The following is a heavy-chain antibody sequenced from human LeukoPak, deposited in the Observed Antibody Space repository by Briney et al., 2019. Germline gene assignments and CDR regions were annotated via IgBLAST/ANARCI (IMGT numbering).Heavy chain of an antibody. V-gene: IGHV3-53*01. Sequence: GGSLRLSCAASGFTVSSNYMSWVRQAPGKGLEWGSVIYSGGSTYYADSVKGRFTISRDNSKNTLYLQMNSLRAEDTAVYYCARERLDDYGDSSFDYWGQGTLVTVSS. J-gene: IGHJ4*02. CDR2: IYSGGST. CDR3: ARERLDDYGDSSFDY. D-gene: IGHD4-17*01. CDR1: GFTVSSNY.